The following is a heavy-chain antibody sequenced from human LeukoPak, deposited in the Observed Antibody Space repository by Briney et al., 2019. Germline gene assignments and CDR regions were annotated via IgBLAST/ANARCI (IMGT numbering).Heavy chain of an antibody. V-gene: IGHV3-30*18. D-gene: IGHD4-11*01. CDR1: GFTFSSYG. Sequence: GGSLRLSCAASGFTFSSYGMHWVRQAPGKGLEGVAIISHDGGNEYYADSVKGRFTISRDNSKNTLYLQMDSLRTEDTAVYYCAKDSSTSNPYYGLDVWGQGTTVTVSS. J-gene: IGHJ6*02. CDR2: ISHDGGNE. CDR3: AKDSSTSNPYYGLDV.